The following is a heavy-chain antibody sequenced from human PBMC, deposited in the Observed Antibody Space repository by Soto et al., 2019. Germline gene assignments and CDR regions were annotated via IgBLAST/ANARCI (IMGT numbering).Heavy chain of an antibody. J-gene: IGHJ6*02. D-gene: IGHD6-13*01. CDR2: IIPIFGTA. CDR1: EGTFSSYA. CDR3: AREGGQQQLPQKSYYYYGMDV. Sequence: QVQLVQSGAEVKKPGSSVKVSCKASEGTFSSYAISWVRQAPGQGLEWMGGIIPIFGTANYAQKFQGRVTITADESTSTAYMELSSLRSEDTAVYYCAREGGQQQLPQKSYYYYGMDVWGQGTTVTVSS. V-gene: IGHV1-69*01.